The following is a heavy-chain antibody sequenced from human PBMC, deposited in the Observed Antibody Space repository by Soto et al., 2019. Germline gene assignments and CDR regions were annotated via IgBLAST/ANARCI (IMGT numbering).Heavy chain of an antibody. CDR1: GYTFTSYG. CDR3: ARDLSSCPGAAIGFDP. V-gene: IGHV1-18*01. D-gene: IGHD3-16*02. J-gene: IGHJ5*02. Sequence: ASVKVSCKASGYTFTSYGISWVRQAPGQGLEWMGWISAYNGNTNYAQKFQGRVTMTTDTSTSTAYMELRSLRSDDTAVYYCARDLSSCPGAAIGFDPWGQRTLGTVSS. CDR2: ISAYNGNT.